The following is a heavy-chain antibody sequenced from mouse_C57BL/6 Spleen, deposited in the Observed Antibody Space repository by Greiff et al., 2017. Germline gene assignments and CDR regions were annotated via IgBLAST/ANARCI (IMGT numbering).Heavy chain of an antibody. CDR2: IYPGSGST. CDR3: ARDYGSSYEGVLFAY. D-gene: IGHD1-1*01. J-gene: IGHJ3*01. CDR1: GYTFTSYW. Sequence: QVQLQQPGAELVKPGASVKMSCKASGYTFTSYWITWVKQRPGQGLEWIGDIYPGSGSTNYNEKFKSKATLTVDTSSSPAYMQLSSLTSEDSAVYYCARDYGSSYEGVLFAYWGQGTLVTVSA. V-gene: IGHV1-55*01.